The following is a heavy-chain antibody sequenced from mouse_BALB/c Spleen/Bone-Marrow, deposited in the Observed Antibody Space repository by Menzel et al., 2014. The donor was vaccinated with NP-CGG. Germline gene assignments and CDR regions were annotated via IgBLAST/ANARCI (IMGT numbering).Heavy chain of an antibody. V-gene: IGHV14-3*02. CDR1: GFNIKDTY. J-gene: IGHJ3*01. Sequence: LVESGAELVKPGASVKLSCTASGFNIKDTYMHWVKQGPEQGLEWIGRIDPANGNTKYDPKFQGKATITADTSSNTAYLQLSSLTSEDTAVYYCASYYYGSSTFAYWGQGTLVTVSA. CDR2: IDPANGNT. D-gene: IGHD1-1*01. CDR3: ASYYYGSSTFAY.